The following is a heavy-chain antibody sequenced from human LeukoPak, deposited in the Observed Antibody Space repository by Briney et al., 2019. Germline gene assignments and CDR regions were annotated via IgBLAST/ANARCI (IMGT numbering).Heavy chain of an antibody. CDR2: IYYSGST. D-gene: IGHD3-22*01. Sequence: PSETLSLTCTVSGGSISSYYWSWIRQPPGKGLEWIGYIYYSGSTNYNPSLKSRVTISVDTSKNQFSLRLRSVTAADTAVYYCARVTGYMIEDYFDYWGQGTQVTVSS. J-gene: IGHJ4*02. CDR1: GGSISSYY. V-gene: IGHV4-59*01. CDR3: ARVTGYMIEDYFDY.